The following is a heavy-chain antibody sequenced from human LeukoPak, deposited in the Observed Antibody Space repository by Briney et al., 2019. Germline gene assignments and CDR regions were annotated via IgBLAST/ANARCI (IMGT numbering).Heavy chain of an antibody. CDR2: IKDDGFTA. CDR1: GFDFGSRW. D-gene: IGHD3-22*01. Sequence: GGSLRLSCAVSGFDFGSRWMHWVRQAPGKGLVWVAVIKDDGFTASHADSVKGRFIASRDDARKTVYLQMSSLRAEDTAVYYCHPLAYVSNWGQGTLVTVSS. CDR3: HPLAYVSN. J-gene: IGHJ4*02. V-gene: IGHV3-74*01.